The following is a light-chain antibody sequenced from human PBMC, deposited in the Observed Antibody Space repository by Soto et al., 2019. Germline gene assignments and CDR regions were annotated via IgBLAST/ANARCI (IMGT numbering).Light chain of an antibody. CDR3: QHYKNWPALT. CDR2: GAF. CDR1: QSVSYN. J-gene: IGKJ4*01. Sequence: EIVMTQSPATLSVSPGERATLSCRASQSVSYNLAWYQQKPGQGPRLLIYGAFTRATGIPARFSGSGSGTECTLTLSSLQSEDFGVYYCQHYKNWPALTVGGGTKVEIK. V-gene: IGKV3-15*01.